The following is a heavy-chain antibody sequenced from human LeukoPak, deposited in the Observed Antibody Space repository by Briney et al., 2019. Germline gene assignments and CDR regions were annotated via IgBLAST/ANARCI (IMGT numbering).Heavy chain of an antibody. Sequence: VASVKVSCKASGGTFSSYAISWVRQTPGQGLEWMGGIIPIFGTANYAQKFQGRVTITADKSTSTAYMELSSLRSEDTAVYYCARTQLWLDYWGQGTLVTVSS. CDR1: GGTFSSYA. J-gene: IGHJ4*02. V-gene: IGHV1-69*06. CDR2: IIPIFGTA. CDR3: ARTQLWLDY. D-gene: IGHD5-18*01.